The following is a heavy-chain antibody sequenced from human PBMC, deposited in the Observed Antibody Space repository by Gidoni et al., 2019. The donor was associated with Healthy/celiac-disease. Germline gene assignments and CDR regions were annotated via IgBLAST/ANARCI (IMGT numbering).Heavy chain of an antibody. Sequence: QVQLQESGPGLVKPSEPLSLTCTVSGGSISSYYWSWIRQPPGKGLEWIGYIYYSGSTNYNPSLKSRVTISVDTSKNQFSLKLSSVTAADTAVYYCARDGDYFSFDYWGQGTLVTVSS. D-gene: IGHD4-17*01. CDR1: GGSISSYY. CDR2: IYYSGST. CDR3: ARDGDYFSFDY. J-gene: IGHJ4*02. V-gene: IGHV4-59*01.